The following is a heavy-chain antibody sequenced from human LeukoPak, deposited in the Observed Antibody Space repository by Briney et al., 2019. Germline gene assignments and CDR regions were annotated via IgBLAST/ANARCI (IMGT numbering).Heavy chain of an antibody. V-gene: IGHV4-34*01. J-gene: IGHJ4*02. D-gene: IGHD3-3*01. Sequence: SETLSLTCAVYGGSFSGYYWSWIRQPPGKGLEWIGEINHSGSTNYNPSLKSRVTISVDTSKNQFSLKLSSVTAADTAVYYCARACYDFWSGYLDYWGQGTLVTVSS. CDR3: ARACYDFWSGYLDY. CDR1: GGSFSGYY. CDR2: INHSGST.